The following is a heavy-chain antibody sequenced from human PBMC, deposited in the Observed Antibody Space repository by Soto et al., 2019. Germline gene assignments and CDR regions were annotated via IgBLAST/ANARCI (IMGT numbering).Heavy chain of an antibody. J-gene: IGHJ6*02. Sequence: GGSLRLSCAASGFTFSSYGMHWVRQAPGKGLEWVAVISYDGSNKYYADSVKGRFTISRDNSKNTLYLQMNSLRAEDTAVYYCVKDVLEWETNYYYYYGMDVWGQGTTVTVSS. CDR1: GFTFSSYG. V-gene: IGHV3-30*18. CDR3: VKDVLEWETNYYYYYGMDV. CDR2: ISYDGSNK. D-gene: IGHD3-3*01.